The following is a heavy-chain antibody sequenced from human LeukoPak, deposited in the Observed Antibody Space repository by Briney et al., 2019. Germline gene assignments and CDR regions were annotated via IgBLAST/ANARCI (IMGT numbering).Heavy chain of an antibody. J-gene: IGHJ2*01. Sequence: SETLSLTCTVSGGSISSYYWSWIRQPPGNGLEWIGYIYYSGSTNYNPSLKSRVTISVDTSKNQFSLKLSSVTAADTAVYYCARHYGDYVGWYFDLWGRGTLVTVSS. V-gene: IGHV4-59*08. CDR2: IYYSGST. D-gene: IGHD4-17*01. CDR1: GGSISSYY. CDR3: ARHYGDYVGWYFDL.